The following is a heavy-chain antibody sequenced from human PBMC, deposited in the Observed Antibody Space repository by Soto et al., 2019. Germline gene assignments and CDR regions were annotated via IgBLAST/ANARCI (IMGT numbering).Heavy chain of an antibody. J-gene: IGHJ6*02. CDR1: GGSFSGYY. V-gene: IGHV4-34*01. CDR2: INHSGGT. Sequence: SETLSLTCAVYGGSFSGYYWGWIRQPPGKXLEWIGEINHSGGTNYNPSLKSRVTISVDTSKNQFSLKLSSVTAADTAVYYCARGSAALPPYYYYYYGMDVWGQGTTVTVSS. CDR3: ARGSAALPPYYYYYYGMDV. D-gene: IGHD2-15*01.